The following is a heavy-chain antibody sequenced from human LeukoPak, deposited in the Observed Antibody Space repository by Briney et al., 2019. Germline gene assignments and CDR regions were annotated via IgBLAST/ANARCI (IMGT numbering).Heavy chain of an antibody. D-gene: IGHD5-18*01. J-gene: IGHJ6*02. V-gene: IGHV3-21*01. CDR1: GYTFTGYY. CDR3: ARDLRPWYGYWPIYYYGMDV. CDR2: ISSSSSYI. Sequence: GASVKVSCKASGYTFTGYYMNWVRQAPGKGLEWVSSISSSSSYIYYADSVKGRFTISRDNAKNSLYLQMNSLRAEDTAVYYCARDLRPWYGYWPIYYYGMDVWGQGTTVTVSS.